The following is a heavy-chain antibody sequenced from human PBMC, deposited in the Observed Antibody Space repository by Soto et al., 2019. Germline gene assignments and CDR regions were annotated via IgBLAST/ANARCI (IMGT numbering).Heavy chain of an antibody. CDR2: ISGSGGST. CDR3: AKCLYEEDSSGYYFDY. D-gene: IGHD3-22*01. J-gene: IGHJ4*02. Sequence: GGSLRLSCAASGFTFSSYAMSWVRQTPGKGLEWVSAISGSGGSTYYAHSLKGRFTITRDNSKNTLYLQMNSLRAEETAVYYCAKCLYEEDSSGYYFDYWGQGTLVTVSS. CDR1: GFTFSSYA. V-gene: IGHV3-23*01.